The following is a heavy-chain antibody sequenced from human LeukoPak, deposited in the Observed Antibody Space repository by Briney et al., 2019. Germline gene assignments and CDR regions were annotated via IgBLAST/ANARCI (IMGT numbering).Heavy chain of an antibody. CDR2: FDPEDGET. J-gene: IGHJ4*02. V-gene: IGHV1-24*01. CDR1: GYTLTELS. CDR3: ATDVRPDDYRMPAIVSAYY. D-gene: IGHD4-11*01. Sequence: ASVKVSCKVSGYTLTELSMHWVRQAPGKGLEWMGGFDPEDGETIYAQKFQGRVTMTEDTSTDTAYMELGSLRSEDTAVYYCATDVRPDDYRMPAIVSAYYWGQGTLVTVSS.